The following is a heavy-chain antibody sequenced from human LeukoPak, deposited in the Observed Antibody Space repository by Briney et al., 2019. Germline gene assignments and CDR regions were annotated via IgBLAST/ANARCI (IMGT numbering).Heavy chain of an antibody. Sequence: SETLSLTCAVYGGSFSGYFWSWTRQPPGKGLEWIGEINHSGGTNYNPSLKSRVTISVDTSKNQFSLKMNSVTAADTAVYYCARAPSGEVESAARGDYLDYWGQGTLVTVSS. D-gene: IGHD6-13*01. J-gene: IGHJ4*02. CDR1: GGSFSGYF. CDR3: ARAPSGEVESAARGDYLDY. V-gene: IGHV4-34*01. CDR2: INHSGGT.